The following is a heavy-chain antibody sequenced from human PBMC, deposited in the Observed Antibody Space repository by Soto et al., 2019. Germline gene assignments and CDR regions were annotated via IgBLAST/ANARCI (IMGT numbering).Heavy chain of an antibody. CDR3: ARDQYGDLYYYYYGMDV. V-gene: IGHV1-69*08. Sequence: QVQLVQSGAEVKKPGSSVKVSCKASGGTFSSYTISWVRQAPGQGLEWMGRIIPILGIANYAQKFQGRVTITADKSTSTAYMELSSLRSEDTAAYYCARDQYGDLYYYYYGMDVWGQGTTVTVSS. CDR2: IIPILGIA. D-gene: IGHD4-17*01. CDR1: GGTFSSYT. J-gene: IGHJ6*02.